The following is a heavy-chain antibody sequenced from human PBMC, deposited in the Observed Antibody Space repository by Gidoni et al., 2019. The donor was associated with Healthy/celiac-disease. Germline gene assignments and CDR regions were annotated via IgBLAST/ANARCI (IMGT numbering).Heavy chain of an antibody. V-gene: IGHV3-30*18. D-gene: IGHD3-3*01. Sequence: QVQLVESGGGVVQPGRSLRLSCAASGFTFSSYGMHWVRQAPGKGLAWVAVISYDGSNKYYADSVKGRFTISRDNSKNTLYLQMNSLRAEDTAVYYCAKGMDSIFGGYYYGMDVWGQGTTVTVSS. CDR1: GFTFSSYG. J-gene: IGHJ6*02. CDR3: AKGMDSIFGGYYYGMDV. CDR2: ISYDGSNK.